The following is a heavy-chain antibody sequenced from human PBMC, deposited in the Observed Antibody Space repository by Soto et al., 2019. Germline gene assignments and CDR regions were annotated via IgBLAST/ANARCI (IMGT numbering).Heavy chain of an antibody. J-gene: IGHJ6*02. V-gene: IGHV3-33*01. CDR2: IWYDGSNK. CDR3: ARDGPSLSYESPPGGMDV. Sequence: QVQLVESGGGVVQPGRSLRLSCAASGFTFSSYGMHWVRQAPGKGLEWVAVIWYDGSNKYYADSVKGRFTISRDNSKNTLYLQMNSLRAEDTAVYYCARDGPSLSYESPPGGMDVWGQGTTVTVSS. CDR1: GFTFSSYG. D-gene: IGHD3-22*01.